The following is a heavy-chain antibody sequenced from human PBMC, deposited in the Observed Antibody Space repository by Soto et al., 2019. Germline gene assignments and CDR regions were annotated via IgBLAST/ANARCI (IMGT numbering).Heavy chain of an antibody. J-gene: IGHJ4*02. CDR2: ISGSAGAT. V-gene: IGHV3-23*01. CDR1: GFTFSAYA. Sequence: EVQLLESGGGVVQPGGSLRLSCAASGFTFSAYAMTWVRQAPGKGLEWVSVISGSAGATNYADSVKGRFTISRDNSKNTLYLQMNSLRAEDTAVYYCARQDYSTTWYLNYWGQGTLVTVSS. CDR3: ARQDYSTTWYLNY. D-gene: IGHD6-13*01.